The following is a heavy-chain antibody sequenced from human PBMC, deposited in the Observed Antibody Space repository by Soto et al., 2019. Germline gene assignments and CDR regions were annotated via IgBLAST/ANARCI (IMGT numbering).Heavy chain of an antibody. CDR3: ARAPGYSGYDGFYGMDV. Sequence: GESLKISCKGSGYSFTSYWISWVRQMPGKGLEWMGRIDPSDSYTNYSPSFQGHVTISADKSISTAYLQWSGLKASDTAMYYCARAPGYSGYDGFYGMDVWGQGTTVTVSS. J-gene: IGHJ6*02. D-gene: IGHD5-12*01. CDR1: GYSFTSYW. CDR2: IDPSDSYT. V-gene: IGHV5-10-1*01.